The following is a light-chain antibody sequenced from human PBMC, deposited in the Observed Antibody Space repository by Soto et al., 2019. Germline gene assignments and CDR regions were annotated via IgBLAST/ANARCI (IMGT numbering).Light chain of an antibody. V-gene: IGKV3-20*01. CDR2: GAS. Sequence: EIVLTQSPGTLSLSPGERATLSCRARQSVSSSYLAWYQQKPGQAPRLLIYGASSRATGIPDRFSGSGSGTDFTLTISRLEPEDFAVYYWQQYGSSPFTFGGGTKVEIK. J-gene: IGKJ4*01. CDR3: QQYGSSPFT. CDR1: QSVSSSY.